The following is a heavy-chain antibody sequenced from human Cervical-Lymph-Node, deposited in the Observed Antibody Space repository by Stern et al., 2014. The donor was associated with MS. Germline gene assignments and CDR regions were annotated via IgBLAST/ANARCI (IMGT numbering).Heavy chain of an antibody. D-gene: IGHD3-16*01. J-gene: IGHJ3*02. V-gene: IGHV4-31*03. Sequence: VQLVESGPGLVKPSQTLSLSCTVSGAPISSGGYYWTWIRQLPGKGLEWVGYIHHSGATFYNPSLKSRVTISVDTSENQFSLMLSSVTAADTAVYYCAAIGPLMEGAAFDIWGQGNMVTVSS. CDR3: AAIGPLMEGAAFDI. CDR2: IHHSGAT. CDR1: GAPISSGGYY.